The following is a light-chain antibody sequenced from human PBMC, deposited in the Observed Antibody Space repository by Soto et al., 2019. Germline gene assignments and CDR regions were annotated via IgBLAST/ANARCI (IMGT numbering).Light chain of an antibody. J-gene: IGLJ1*01. V-gene: IGLV1-40*01. CDR3: QSYDSSLSGSYV. Sequence: QSVLRQPPSVSGGPGQRVTISCTGSSSNIGAGYDVHWYQQLPGTAPKLLIYGNSNRPSGVPDRFSGSKSATSASLAITGLQAEDEADYYCQSYDSSLSGSYVFGTGTKLTVL. CDR1: SSNIGAGYD. CDR2: GNS.